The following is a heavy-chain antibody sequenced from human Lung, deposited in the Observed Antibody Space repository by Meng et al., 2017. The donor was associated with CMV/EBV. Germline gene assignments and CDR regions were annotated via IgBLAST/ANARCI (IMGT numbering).Heavy chain of an antibody. V-gene: IGHV1-2*02. D-gene: IGHD3/OR15-3a*01. CDR1: GYTFNGYN. Sequence: ASVXVSXKASGYTFNGYNMHWVRQAPGQGLEWMGWINPNSGGTNYAQRFQGRVTLTIDTSISTAYMELSRLKSDDTAVYFCARLFHTILGTGYYYGMDVWGQGTXVNGAS. CDR2: INPNSGGT. CDR3: ARLFHTILGTGYYYGMDV. J-gene: IGHJ6*02.